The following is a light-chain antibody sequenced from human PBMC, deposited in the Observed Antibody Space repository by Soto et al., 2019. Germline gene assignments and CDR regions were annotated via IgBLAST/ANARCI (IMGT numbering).Light chain of an antibody. Sequence: IQWTQSPSSLAASVWYRFTITCRASQDIAIYSAWYQQKPGEAPKLLIYDVSSLQSGVPPRFSGSGSGTDFTLAISSLQPEDSATYYCLQDINYPWTFGQGTKVDIK. V-gene: IGKV1-6*01. CDR3: LQDINYPWT. J-gene: IGKJ1*01. CDR2: DVS. CDR1: QDIAIY.